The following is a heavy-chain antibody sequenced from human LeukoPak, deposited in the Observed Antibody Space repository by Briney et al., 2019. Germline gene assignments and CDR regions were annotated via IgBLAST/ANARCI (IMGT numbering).Heavy chain of an antibody. Sequence: GGSLRLSCAASGSTFSSYAMSWVRQAPGKGLEWVSAISGSGGSTYYADSVKGRFTISRDNSKNTLYLQMNSLRAEDTAVYYCAKFTYYYDSSGYLDYWGQGTLVTVSS. V-gene: IGHV3-23*01. CDR3: AKFTYYYDSSGYLDY. CDR1: GSTFSSYA. CDR2: ISGSGGST. D-gene: IGHD3-22*01. J-gene: IGHJ4*02.